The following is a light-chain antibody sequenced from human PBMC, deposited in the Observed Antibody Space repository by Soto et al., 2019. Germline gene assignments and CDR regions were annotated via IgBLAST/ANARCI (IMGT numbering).Light chain of an antibody. CDR1: SSDVGNYNY. Sequence: QSVLTQPRSVSGSPGQSVTISCTGTSSDVGNYNYVSWYRQHPGKAPKLMIYDVAQRPSGVPDRFSGSKSGNTASLTISGLQAEDEADYYCCSYAGSYTWVFDGGTKLTVL. V-gene: IGLV2-11*01. J-gene: IGLJ3*02. CDR2: DVA. CDR3: CSYAGSYTWV.